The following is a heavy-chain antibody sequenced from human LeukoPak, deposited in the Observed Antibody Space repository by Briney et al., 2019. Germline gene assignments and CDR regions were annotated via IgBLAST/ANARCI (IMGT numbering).Heavy chain of an antibody. J-gene: IGHJ4*02. CDR1: GFTFSSYW. V-gene: IGHV3-23*01. CDR2: ISGSGGST. Sequence: PGGSLRLSCAASGFTFSSYWMHWVRQAPGKGLEWVSAISGSGGSTYYADSVKGRFTISRDNSKNTLYLQMNSLRAEDTAVYYCAKATRGSGSYFWNYFDYWGQGTLVTVSS. D-gene: IGHD3-10*01. CDR3: AKATRGSGSYFWNYFDY.